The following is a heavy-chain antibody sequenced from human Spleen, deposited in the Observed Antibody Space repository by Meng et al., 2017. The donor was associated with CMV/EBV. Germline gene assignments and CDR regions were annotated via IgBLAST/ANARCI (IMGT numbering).Heavy chain of an antibody. D-gene: IGHD3-10*01. Sequence: GESLKISCAASGFTVNNNYMSWVRQAPGKGLEWVAVISYDGSNKYYADSVKGRFTISRDNSKNTLYLQMNSLRAEDTAVYFCARHWGSGRGIQNWNFDLWGRGTLVTVSS. J-gene: IGHJ2*01. CDR2: ISYDGSNK. V-gene: IGHV3-30*14. CDR1: GFTVNNNY. CDR3: ARHWGSGRGIQNWNFDL.